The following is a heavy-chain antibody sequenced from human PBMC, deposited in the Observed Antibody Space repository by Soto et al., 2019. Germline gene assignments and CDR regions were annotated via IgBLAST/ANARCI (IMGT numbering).Heavy chain of an antibody. V-gene: IGHV4-59*01. D-gene: IGHD3-9*01. CDR3: ARAGQTVRIFDY. CDR2: IYYSGST. CDR1: GDSMTSFY. Sequence: QVQLHESGPGLLKPSETLSLICTVSGDSMTSFYWTRIRQPPGKDLEWIGQIYYSGSTTYNPSLKSRVTISIDTSKNQFSLRLTSLTAADTAVYYCARAGQTVRIFDYWGQGALVAVSS. J-gene: IGHJ4*02.